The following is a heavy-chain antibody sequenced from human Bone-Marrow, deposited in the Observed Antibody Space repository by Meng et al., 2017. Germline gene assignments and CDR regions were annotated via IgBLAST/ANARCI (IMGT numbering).Heavy chain of an antibody. CDR1: GFTFSDAW. V-gene: IGHV3-15*01. CDR3: TTFSSGYHN. Sequence: GESLKISCAASGFTFSDAWMNWVRQAPGKGLEWVGRIKSKTDGGTTDYAAPVKGRFIFSRDDSKNMLYLQIKSLKTEDTAVYYCTTFSSGYHNWGQGTLVTVS. CDR2: IKSKTDGGTT. D-gene: IGHD3-22*01. J-gene: IGHJ4*02.